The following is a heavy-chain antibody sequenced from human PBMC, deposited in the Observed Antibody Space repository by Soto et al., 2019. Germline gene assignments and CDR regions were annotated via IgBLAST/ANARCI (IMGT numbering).Heavy chain of an antibody. Sequence: GASVKVSCKASGYTFTSHGISWVRQAPGQGLEWLGWISAYNGNKKYAEKVQDRVTMTTDTSASTAYMELRSLRSEDTAVYYCARVGESSSWPLGYFDYWGQGTLVTVSS. J-gene: IGHJ4*02. CDR2: ISAYNGNK. CDR3: ARVGESSSWPLGYFDY. CDR1: GYTFTSHG. V-gene: IGHV1-18*04. D-gene: IGHD6-6*01.